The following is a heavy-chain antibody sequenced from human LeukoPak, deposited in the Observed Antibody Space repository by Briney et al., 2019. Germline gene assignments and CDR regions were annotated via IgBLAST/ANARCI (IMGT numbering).Heavy chain of an antibody. CDR1: EFTLSNAW. V-gene: IGHV3-15*01. Sequence: PGGSLRLSCAASEFTLSNAWMNWVRQGPGKGLEWVGRIKSKTDGGTTDYAAPVEGRFTISRDDSKNTVYLQMNSLKTDDTAVYYCTSQYFDYWGQGTLVAVSS. CDR2: IKSKTDGGTT. J-gene: IGHJ4*02. CDR3: TSQYFDY.